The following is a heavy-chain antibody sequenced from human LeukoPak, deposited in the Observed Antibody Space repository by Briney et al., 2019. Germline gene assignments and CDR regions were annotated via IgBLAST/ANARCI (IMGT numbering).Heavy chain of an antibody. V-gene: IGHV3-74*01. D-gene: IGHD2-15*01. CDR1: GFTFSNYW. Sequence: GGSLRLSCAASGFTFSNYWMHWVRQVPGKGLVWVSRINSDESNTSYADSVKGRFTISRDNAKNTLYLQMNSLRAEDTAMYYCARDPSPYYRSGGSCYRGAFDIWGQGTMVTVSS. CDR3: ARDPSPYYRSGGSCYRGAFDI. CDR2: INSDESNT. J-gene: IGHJ3*02.